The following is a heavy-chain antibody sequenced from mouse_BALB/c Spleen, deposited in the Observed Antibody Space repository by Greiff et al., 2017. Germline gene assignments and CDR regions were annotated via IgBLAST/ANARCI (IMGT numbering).Heavy chain of an antibody. V-gene: IGHV1-5*01. CDR1: GYSFTSYW. Sequence: VQLQQSGTVLARPGASVKMSCKASGYSFTSYWMHWVKQRPGQGLEWIGAIYPGNSDTSYNQKFKGKANLTAGTSASTAYMELSSLTNEDSAVYYCTRAGKCYYGSSYYFDYWGKGTTLTVSS. J-gene: IGHJ2*01. D-gene: IGHD1-1*01. CDR3: TRAGKCYYGSSYYFDY. CDR2: IYPGNSDT.